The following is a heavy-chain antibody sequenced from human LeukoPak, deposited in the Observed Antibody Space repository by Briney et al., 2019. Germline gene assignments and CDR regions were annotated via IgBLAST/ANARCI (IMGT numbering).Heavy chain of an antibody. Sequence: ASVKVSCKASGYTFTGYYMHWVRQAPGQGLEWMGWINPNSGGTNYAQKFQGRVTMTRDTSISTAYMELSRLRSDDTAVYYCARVEYSSSSEASYWGQGTLVTVSS. CDR1: GYTFTGYY. CDR3: ARVEYSSSSEASY. J-gene: IGHJ4*02. CDR2: INPNSGGT. V-gene: IGHV1-2*02. D-gene: IGHD6-6*01.